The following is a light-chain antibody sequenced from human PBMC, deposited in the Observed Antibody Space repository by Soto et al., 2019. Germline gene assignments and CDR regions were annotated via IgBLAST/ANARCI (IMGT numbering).Light chain of an antibody. CDR1: RSVGDN. V-gene: IGKV3-15*01. Sequence: TIMTQSPATLSVSPGESATLSCWASRSVGDNLAWYQLKPGQAPRLLISATSTRATGIPGRFSGSGSGTSFTLTISSLQSEDSAVYYCQQYNFWPGLSFGGGTRVEIK. CDR3: QQYNFWPGLS. CDR2: ATS. J-gene: IGKJ4*01.